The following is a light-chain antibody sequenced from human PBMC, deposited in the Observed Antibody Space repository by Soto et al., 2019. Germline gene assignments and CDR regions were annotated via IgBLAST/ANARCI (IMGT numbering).Light chain of an antibody. Sequence: IQLTLSPSSLSASVGDRVTITCRASQGVRSYLAWFQQRPGKAPKLLIYAASTLPRGVSSRFSGSGYGTDFTLTITSLQPEDFATYYCQQSYSIPVTFGQGTRLEIK. V-gene: IGKV1-39*01. CDR1: QGVRSY. J-gene: IGKJ5*01. CDR2: AAS. CDR3: QQSYSIPVT.